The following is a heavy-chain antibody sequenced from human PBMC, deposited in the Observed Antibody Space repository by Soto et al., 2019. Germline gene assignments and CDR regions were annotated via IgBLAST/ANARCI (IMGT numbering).Heavy chain of an antibody. CDR2: INQHGSEK. J-gene: IGHJ4*02. D-gene: IGHD2-15*01. CDR1: GVSFSAFW. Sequence: EVQLVESGGGLVQPGGSLRLSCAASGVSFSAFWMSWVRQIPGKGLEWVANINQHGSEKQYVDSVKGRFTISRDNAKNSLFLQMNSLRAEDSAVYYCARDRGWNIVVIPASFDLWGRGALVSVSS. CDR3: ARDRGWNIVVIPASFDL. V-gene: IGHV3-7*01.